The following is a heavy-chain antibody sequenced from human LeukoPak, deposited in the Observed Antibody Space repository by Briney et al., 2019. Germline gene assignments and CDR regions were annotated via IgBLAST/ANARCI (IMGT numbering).Heavy chain of an antibody. J-gene: IGHJ4*02. V-gene: IGHV4-4*02. CDR3: ARAQWLDAYYFDY. Sequence: SETLSLTCAVSSGSISSSNWWSWVRQPPGKGLEWIGEIYHSGSTNYNPSLKSRVTISVDKSNNQFSLKLSSVTAADTAVYYCARAQWLDAYYFDYWGQGTLVTVSS. D-gene: IGHD6-19*01. CDR1: SGSISSSNW. CDR2: IYHSGST.